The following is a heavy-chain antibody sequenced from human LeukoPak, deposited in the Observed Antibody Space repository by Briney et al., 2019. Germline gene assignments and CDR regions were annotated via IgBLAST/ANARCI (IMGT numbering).Heavy chain of an antibody. CDR2: ISSSGSTI. V-gene: IGHV3-48*03. D-gene: IGHD4-23*01. CDR3: AREDYGDKTAFDI. CDR1: GFTFSSYE. Sequence: GGSLRLSCAASGFTFSSYEMNWVRQAPGKGLEWVSYISSSGSTIYYADSVKGRFTISRDNAKNSLYLQMNSLRAEDTAVYYCAREDYGDKTAFDIWGQGTMVTVSS. J-gene: IGHJ3*02.